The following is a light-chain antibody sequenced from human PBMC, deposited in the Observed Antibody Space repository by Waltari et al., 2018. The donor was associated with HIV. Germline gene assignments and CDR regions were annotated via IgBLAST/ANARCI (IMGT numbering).Light chain of an antibody. V-gene: IGLV2-14*03. CDR3: SSYTSSITRV. CDR1: NNDVGGYNY. Sequence: QSALTQPASVSGSPGQSITISCTGTNNDVGGYNYVSWYQQHPGKAPKLIIYDVSNRPSGVSNRFSGSNSGNPASLTISGLQPEDEADYYCSSYTSSITRVFGGGTKLTVL. CDR2: DVS. J-gene: IGLJ3*02.